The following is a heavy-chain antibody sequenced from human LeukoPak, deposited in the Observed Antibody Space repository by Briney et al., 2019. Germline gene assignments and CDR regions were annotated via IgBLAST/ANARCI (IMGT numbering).Heavy chain of an antibody. J-gene: IGHJ4*02. D-gene: IGHD3-22*01. CDR1: GGSISSYY. CDR2: IYTSGST. CDR3: ARGEYRNYYDSSGYYLY. Sequence: SETLSLTCTVPGGSISSYYWSWIRQPAGKGLGWIGRIYTSGSTNYNPSLKSRVTMSVDTSKTRFSLKLSSVTAADTAVYYCARGEYRNYYDSSGYYLYWGQGTLVTVSS. V-gene: IGHV4-4*07.